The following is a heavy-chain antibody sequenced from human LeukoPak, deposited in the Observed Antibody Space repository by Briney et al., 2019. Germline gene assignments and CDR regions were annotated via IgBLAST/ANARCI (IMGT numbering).Heavy chain of an antibody. CDR3: ACRDLTSTWSFP. CDR2: NYPGDSRI. CDR1: GYSFTSYW. D-gene: IGHD6-13*01. J-gene: IGHJ5*02. V-gene: IGHV5-51*01. Sequence: GESLKISCQGFGYSFTSYWIGWVRQMPGKGMEWMGVNYPGDSRIRYNPSFQGQVTISVDKSISTAYLQWVSLKASDTAMYYCACRDLTSTWSFPWGQGTLVTVSS.